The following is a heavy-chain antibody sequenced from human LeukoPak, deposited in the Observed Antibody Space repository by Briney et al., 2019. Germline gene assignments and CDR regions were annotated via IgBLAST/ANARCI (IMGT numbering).Heavy chain of an antibody. V-gene: IGHV3-48*04. Sequence: GGSLRLSCAASGFTFSSYSMNWVRQAPGKGLEWVSYISSSSSTIYYADSVKGRFTISRDNAKNSLYLQMNSLRAEDTAGYYCARDGSDYYGSGSIYDAFDIWGQGTMVTVSS. CDR2: ISSSSSTI. CDR1: GFTFSSYS. J-gene: IGHJ3*02. D-gene: IGHD3-10*01. CDR3: ARDGSDYYGSGSIYDAFDI.